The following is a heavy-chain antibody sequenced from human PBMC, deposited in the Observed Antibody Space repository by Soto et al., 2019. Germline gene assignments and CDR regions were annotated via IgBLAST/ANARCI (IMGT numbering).Heavy chain of an antibody. V-gene: IGHV4-59*11. Sequence: SSETLSLTCTVSGGSINSQYWSWIRQPPGKGLEWIGHIYYTGSTKYNPSLKSRVTISIDTSQNQFSLRLSSVTAADTAVYYCARDSGRMYYDSWSGYDYGMDVWGQGTTVTVSS. J-gene: IGHJ6*02. D-gene: IGHD3-3*01. CDR3: ARDSGRMYYDSWSGYDYGMDV. CDR2: IYYTGST. CDR1: GGSINSQY.